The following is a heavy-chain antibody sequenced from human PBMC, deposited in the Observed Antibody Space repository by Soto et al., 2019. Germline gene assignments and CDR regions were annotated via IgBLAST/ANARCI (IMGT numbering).Heavy chain of an antibody. CDR3: AREHYDFWSGYWNWFDP. CDR1: GFTFSSYA. Sequence: QVQLVESGGGVVQPGRSLRLSCAASGFTFSSYAMHWVRQAPGKGLEWVAVISYDGSNKYYADSVKGRFTISRDNSKNTLYLQMNSLRAEDTAVYYCAREHYDFWSGYWNWFDPWGQGTLVTVSS. CDR2: ISYDGSNK. D-gene: IGHD3-3*01. J-gene: IGHJ5*02. V-gene: IGHV3-30-3*01.